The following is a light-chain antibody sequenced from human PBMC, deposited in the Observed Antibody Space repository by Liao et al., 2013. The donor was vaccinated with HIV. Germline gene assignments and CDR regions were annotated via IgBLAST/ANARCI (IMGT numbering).Light chain of an antibody. Sequence: SYELTQPPSVSLSLGQMARITCSGEALPKRYAYWYQLKPGQAPVLVIYKDSERPSGIPERFSGSSSGTIVTLAISGVQAEDEADYFCQAWDSNTNYVFGTGTQVTVL. V-gene: IGLV3-16*01. CDR1: ALPKRY. CDR2: KDS. CDR3: QAWDSNTNYV. J-gene: IGLJ1*01.